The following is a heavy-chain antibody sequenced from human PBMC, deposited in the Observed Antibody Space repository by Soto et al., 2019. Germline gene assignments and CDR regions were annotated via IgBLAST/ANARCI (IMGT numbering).Heavy chain of an antibody. Sequence: PSETLSLTCAAYGGSFSGYYWSWIRQPPGKGLEWIGEINHSGSTNYNPSLKSRVTISVDTSKNQFSLKLSSVTAADTAVYYCARGVVVVPAAIYGTDVWGQGTTVTVSS. CDR2: INHSGST. CDR3: ARGVVVVPAAIYGTDV. D-gene: IGHD2-2*01. V-gene: IGHV4-34*01. CDR1: GGSFSGYY. J-gene: IGHJ6*02.